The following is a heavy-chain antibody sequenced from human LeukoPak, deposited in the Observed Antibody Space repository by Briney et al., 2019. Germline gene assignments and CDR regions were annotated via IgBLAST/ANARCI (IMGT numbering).Heavy chain of an antibody. CDR3: ARVWGTYCGGDCYSDY. CDR2: VFYSGSI. J-gene: IGHJ4*01. Sequence: SETLSLTCTVSGGSISSYYWSWIRQPPRKGLEWIGYVFYSGSINYNPSLKSRVTISIDASKNQFSLKLSSVTAADTAVYYCARVWGTYCGGDCYSDYWGQGTLVTVSS. D-gene: IGHD2-21*02. V-gene: IGHV4-59*08. CDR1: GGSISSYY.